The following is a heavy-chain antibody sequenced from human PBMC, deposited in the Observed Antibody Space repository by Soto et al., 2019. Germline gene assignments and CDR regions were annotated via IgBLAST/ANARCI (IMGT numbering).Heavy chain of an antibody. CDR3: ATSYGSGSTHFDS. D-gene: IGHD3-10*01. CDR2: VNPIVGMS. V-gene: IGHV1-69*02. Sequence: QVQLVQSGAEVKKPGSSVKVSCTASGGTFNSYTINWVRQAPGQRLEWVGRVNPIVGMSTSASKFQGRVTMTADKSTTKAYMDLTGLRSDDTAVYYCATSYGSGSTHFDSRGQGTLVNVSS. CDR1: GGTFNSYT. J-gene: IGHJ4*02.